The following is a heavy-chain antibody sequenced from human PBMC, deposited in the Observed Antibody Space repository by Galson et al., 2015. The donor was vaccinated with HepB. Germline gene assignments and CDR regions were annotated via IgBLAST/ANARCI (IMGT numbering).Heavy chain of an antibody. CDR2: IDPSDSYS. CDR3: ARRYCSSSSCSGAHFFYYGLDV. V-gene: IGHV5-10-1*01. Sequence: SGAEVQNPGESLRISCEGSGYTFTNYWITWVRRVPGKGLEWLGRIDPSDSYSNYNPSFEGHVTISVDTSIATAYLQWSSLTASDTAVYYCARRYCSSSSCSGAHFFYYGLDVWGQGTTVTVSS. CDR1: GYTFTNYW. D-gene: IGHD2-2*01. J-gene: IGHJ6*02.